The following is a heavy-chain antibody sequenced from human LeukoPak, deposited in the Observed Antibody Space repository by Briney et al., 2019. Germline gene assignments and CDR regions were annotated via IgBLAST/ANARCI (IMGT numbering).Heavy chain of an antibody. CDR3: ASSRWKQQLGAFDI. Sequence: LGESLKISCKGSGYSFTSYWIGWVRQMPGKGLEWIGIIYPGDSDTRYSPSFQGQVTISADKSISTAYLQWSSLKASDTAMYYCASSRWKQQLGAFDIWGQGTMVTVSS. V-gene: IGHV5-51*01. CDR1: GYSFTSYW. J-gene: IGHJ3*02. D-gene: IGHD6-13*01. CDR2: IYPGDSDT.